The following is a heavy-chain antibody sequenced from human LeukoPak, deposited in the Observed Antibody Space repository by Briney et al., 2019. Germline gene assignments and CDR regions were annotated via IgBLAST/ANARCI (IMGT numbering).Heavy chain of an antibody. CDR2: SFPGDSDT. D-gene: IGHD2-15*01. CDR3: ARRGFCSGGTCFSNPFDI. Sequence: GESLKISCKGSGYIFTNYWIGWVRQMPGKGLEWMGISFPGDSDTRYSPSFQGQVTISAGKSISTAYLQWSSLKASDSAMYYCARRGFCSGGTCFSNPFDIWGQGTVVTVSS. CDR1: GYIFTNYW. V-gene: IGHV5-51*01. J-gene: IGHJ3*02.